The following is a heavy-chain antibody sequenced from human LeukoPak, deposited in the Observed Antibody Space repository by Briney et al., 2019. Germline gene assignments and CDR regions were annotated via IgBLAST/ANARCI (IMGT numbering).Heavy chain of an antibody. CDR2: ISYDGSNK. CDR3: ARDLAYCGGDCYGY. D-gene: IGHD2-21*01. V-gene: IGHV3-30-3*01. Sequence: GGSLRLSCAASGFTFSSYAMSWVRQAPGKGLEWVAVISYDGSNKYYADSVKGRFTISRDNSKNTLYLQMNSLRAEDTAVYYCARDLAYCGGDCYGYWGQGTLVTVSS. CDR1: GFTFSSYA. J-gene: IGHJ4*02.